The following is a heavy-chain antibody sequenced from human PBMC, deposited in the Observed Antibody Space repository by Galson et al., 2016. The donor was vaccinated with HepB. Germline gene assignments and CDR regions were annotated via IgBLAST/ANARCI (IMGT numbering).Heavy chain of an antibody. CDR3: ARDLGIAVAGKDYAYYGMDV. Sequence: LRLSCAASGFTVSSYYWSWIRQPPGKGLEWIGYIYNSGSTNYNPSLKSRVTTSVETSKNQFSLKLSSVTAADTTVYYCARDLGIAVAGKDYAYYGMDVWGQGTTVTVSS. D-gene: IGHD6-19*01. CDR2: IYNSGST. V-gene: IGHV4-59*02. J-gene: IGHJ6*02. CDR1: GFTVSSYY.